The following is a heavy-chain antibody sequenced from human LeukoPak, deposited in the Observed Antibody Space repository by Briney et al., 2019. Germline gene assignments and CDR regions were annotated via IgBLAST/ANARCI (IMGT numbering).Heavy chain of an antibody. J-gene: IGHJ5*02. CDR3: ARVGGFSTYYDSSGYYWLDP. Sequence: PSETLSLTCTVSGGSISSYRWSWIRQPAGKGLEWIGRMYTSGSGSTNYNPSLKSRVTMSVDTSKNQFSLKLNSVTAADTAVYYCARVGGFSTYYDSSGYYWLDPWGQGTLVTVFS. CDR2: MYTSGSGST. D-gene: IGHD3-22*01. V-gene: IGHV4-4*07. CDR1: GGSISSYR.